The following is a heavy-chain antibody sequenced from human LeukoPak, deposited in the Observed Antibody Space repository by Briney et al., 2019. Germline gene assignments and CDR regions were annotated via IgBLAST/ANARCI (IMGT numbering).Heavy chain of an antibody. D-gene: IGHD3-16*02. J-gene: IGHJ4*02. CDR2: VNLQGGT. Sequence: PSGTLSLTCDLSGGSLTQPNYLTWARQPPGKGLEWIGEVNLQGGTNYNPSLLRRVAISVDTSANHVSLQMTSVTAADTAVYYCAREGGSYRSLDYSGQGTLVTVSS. CDR3: AREGGSYRSLDY. V-gene: IGHV4-4*02. CDR1: GGSLTQPNY.